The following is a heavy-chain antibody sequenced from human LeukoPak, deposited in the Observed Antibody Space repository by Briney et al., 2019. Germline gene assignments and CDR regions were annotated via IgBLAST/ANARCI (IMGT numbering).Heavy chain of an antibody. CDR1: GASISSYF. CDR2: IYYTGST. CDR3: ASSPDILTGYYNDY. Sequence: PSETLSLTCTVSGASISSYFWSWIRQPPGKGLEWIGYIYYTGSTNYNPSLKSRITISVDTSNNQFSLQLSSVTAAGTAVYYCASSPDILTGYYNDYWGQGTLVTVSS. J-gene: IGHJ4*02. V-gene: IGHV4-59*01. D-gene: IGHD3-9*01.